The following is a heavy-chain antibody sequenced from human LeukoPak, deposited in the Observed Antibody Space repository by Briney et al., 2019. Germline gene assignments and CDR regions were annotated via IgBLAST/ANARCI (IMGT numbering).Heavy chain of an antibody. Sequence: SAKVSCKASGGTFSSYAISWVRQAPGQGLEWMGGIIPIFGTANYAQKFQGRVTITADESTSTAYMELSSLRSEDTAVYYCAGATRPIYGSGSYYRYYFDYWGQGTLVTVSS. CDR2: IIPIFGTA. V-gene: IGHV1-69*13. D-gene: IGHD3-10*01. CDR1: GGTFSSYA. CDR3: AGATRPIYGSGSYYRYYFDY. J-gene: IGHJ4*02.